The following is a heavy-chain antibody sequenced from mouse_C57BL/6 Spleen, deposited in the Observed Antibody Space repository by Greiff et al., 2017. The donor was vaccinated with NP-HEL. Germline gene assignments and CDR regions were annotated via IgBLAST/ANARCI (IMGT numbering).Heavy chain of an antibody. CDR3: ARYLYYGSTRGFAY. CDR2: IDPSDSYT. CDR1: GYTFTSYW. Sequence: QVQLQQPGAELVKPGASVKLSCKASGYTFTSYWMQWVKQRPGQGLEWIGEIDPSDSYTNYNQKFKGKATLTVDTSSSTAYMQISSLTSEDSAVYYCARYLYYGSTRGFAYWGQGTLVTVTA. J-gene: IGHJ3*01. D-gene: IGHD1-1*01. V-gene: IGHV1-50*01.